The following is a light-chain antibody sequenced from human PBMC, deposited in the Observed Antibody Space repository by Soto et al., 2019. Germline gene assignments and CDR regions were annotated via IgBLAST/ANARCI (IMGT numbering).Light chain of an antibody. CDR3: CSYAGSYTLGV. Sequence: QSVLTQPRSVSGSPGQSVTISCTGTSSDVGGYNYVSWYQQHPGKAPKLMIYDVSKRPSGVPDRFSGSKSGNTASLTISGLQPEDEADYYCCSYAGSYTLGVFGGGTKVTVL. CDR1: SSDVGGYNY. CDR2: DVS. J-gene: IGLJ3*02. V-gene: IGLV2-11*01.